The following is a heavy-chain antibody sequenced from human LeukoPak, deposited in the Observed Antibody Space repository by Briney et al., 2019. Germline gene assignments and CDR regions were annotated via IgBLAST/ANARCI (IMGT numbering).Heavy chain of an antibody. V-gene: IGHV4-59*01. D-gene: IGHD6-19*01. CDR2: IYYSGST. Sequence: SESLSLTCTVSGGSISSYYWSWVRQPPGEGLGWVGYIYYSGSTNYNPSLNSPVTISVDTSKNQFSLKLSSVTAADTAVYYCARGAGIAVAGIYYYYMDVWGKGTTVTVSS. CDR1: GGSISSYY. J-gene: IGHJ6*03. CDR3: ARGAGIAVAGIYYYYMDV.